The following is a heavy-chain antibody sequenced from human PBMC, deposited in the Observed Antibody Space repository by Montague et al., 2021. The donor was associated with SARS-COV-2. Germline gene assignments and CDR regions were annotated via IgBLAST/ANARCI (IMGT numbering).Heavy chain of an antibody. V-gene: IGHV3-74*01. CDR1: GFTSSSYW. Sequence: SLRLSCAASGFTSSSYWTYWVRQAPGKGLVWVSHISSDGSRRRYADSVKGRFTISRDNAKNTLYLQMNSLRAKDTAVYYCARDGEIVAVGYYFDSWGQGTLVTASS. D-gene: IGHD3-22*01. CDR2: ISSDGSRR. J-gene: IGHJ4*02. CDR3: ARDGEIVAVGYYFDS.